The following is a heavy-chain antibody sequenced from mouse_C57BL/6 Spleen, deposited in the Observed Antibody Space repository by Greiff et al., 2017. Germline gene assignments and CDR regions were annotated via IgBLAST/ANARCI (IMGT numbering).Heavy chain of an antibody. D-gene: IGHD1-1*01. CDR3: ARGNYYGSTGFAY. J-gene: IGHJ3*01. Sequence: VQLQQPGAELVRPGSSVKLSCKASGYTFTSYWMHWVKQRPIQGLEWIGNIDPSDSETHYNQKFKDKATLTVDKSSSTAYMQLSSLTSEDSAVYYCARGNYYGSTGFAYWGQGTLVTVSA. V-gene: IGHV1-52*01. CDR2: IDPSDSET. CDR1: GYTFTSYW.